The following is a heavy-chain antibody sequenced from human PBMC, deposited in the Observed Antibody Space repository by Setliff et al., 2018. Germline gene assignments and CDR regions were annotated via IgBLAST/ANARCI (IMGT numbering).Heavy chain of an antibody. Sequence: GSLRLSCAASGFTFSTYSMHWVRQAPGKGLEWVSSISPDSIHIYYADSVKGRFTISRDNARDSLYLHMNSLGAEDTAVYYCARSPANGGHDAFDIWGQGTMVTV. D-gene: IGHD6-25*01. CDR3: ARSPANGGHDAFDI. V-gene: IGHV3-21*01. J-gene: IGHJ3*02. CDR1: GFTFSTYS. CDR2: ISPDSIHI.